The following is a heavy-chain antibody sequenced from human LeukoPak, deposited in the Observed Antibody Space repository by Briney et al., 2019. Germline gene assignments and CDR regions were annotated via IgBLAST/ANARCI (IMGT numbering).Heavy chain of an antibody. CDR3: TTEYYASGALTPIDY. J-gene: IGHJ4*02. CDR1: GFTFDDYG. V-gene: IGHV3-15*01. Sequence: PGGSLRLSCAASGFTFDDYGMSWVRQTPGKGLEWVGRIKSKADGGTTDYAAPVKGRFTISKDDSKNTLYLQMNSLKSEDTAVYYCTTEYYASGALTPIDYWGQGTLVTVSS. D-gene: IGHD2/OR15-2a*01. CDR2: IKSKADGGTT.